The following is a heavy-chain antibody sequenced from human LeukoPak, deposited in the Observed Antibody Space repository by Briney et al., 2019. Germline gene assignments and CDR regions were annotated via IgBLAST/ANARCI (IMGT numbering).Heavy chain of an antibody. CDR3: AKDLDWTWATVTTGGAFDI. CDR2: ISGPGGST. CDR1: GFTFSTYA. Sequence: GSLRLSCAASGFTFSTYAMSWVRQAPGKRPEWVSSISGPGGSTDYADSVKGRFTISRDNSKNTLYLQMNSLRAEDTAVYYCAKDLDWTWATVTTGGAFDIWGQGTMVTVSS. V-gene: IGHV3-23*01. J-gene: IGHJ3*02. D-gene: IGHD4-17*01.